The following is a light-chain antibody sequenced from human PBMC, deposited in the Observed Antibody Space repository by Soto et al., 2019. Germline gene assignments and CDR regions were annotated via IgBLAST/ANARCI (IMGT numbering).Light chain of an antibody. J-gene: IGLJ1*01. CDR2: EVN. V-gene: IGLV2-8*01. Sequence: QSVLTQPPSASGSPGQSVAISCTGTSSDVGGYNYVSWYQQHPGKAPKLMIYEVNKRPSGVPDRFSRSKSGNTASLTVSGLQAEDEADYYYSSYVGSSNVFGTGTKFT. CDR1: SSDVGGYNY. CDR3: SSYVGSSNV.